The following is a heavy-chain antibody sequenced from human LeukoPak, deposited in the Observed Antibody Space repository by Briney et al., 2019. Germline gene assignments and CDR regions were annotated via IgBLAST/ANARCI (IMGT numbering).Heavy chain of an antibody. CDR1: GFTFTSSA. V-gene: IGHV1-58*02. Sequence: ASVKVSCKASGFTFTSSAMQWVRQARGQRLEWIGWIVVGSGNTNCAQKFQERVTITRDMSTSTAYMELSSLRSEDTAVYYCAASSGSGMSMGYWGQGTLVTVSS. CDR3: AASSGSGMSMGY. D-gene: IGHD3-10*01. J-gene: IGHJ4*02. CDR2: IVVGSGNT.